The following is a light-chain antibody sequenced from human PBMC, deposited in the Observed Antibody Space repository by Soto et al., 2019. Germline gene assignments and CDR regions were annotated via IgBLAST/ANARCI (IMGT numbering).Light chain of an antibody. V-gene: IGKV3-15*01. CDR1: QNVNAN. CDR3: QQYNTWLWT. Sequence: EVVMTQSPATLSVSPGERATLSCRASQNVNANLAWYQQKPGQAPRLLIHGASTRATGIPARFSGSGFGTEFILTIRDLQSEDFAVYYCQQYNTWLWTFGQGTKVEGK. CDR2: GAS. J-gene: IGKJ1*01.